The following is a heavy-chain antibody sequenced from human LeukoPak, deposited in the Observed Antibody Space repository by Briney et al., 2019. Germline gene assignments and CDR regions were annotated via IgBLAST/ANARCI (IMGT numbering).Heavy chain of an antibody. V-gene: IGHV3-23*01. J-gene: IGHJ4*02. CDR3: AKNQLRYFDFLYDY. Sequence: PGGSLRLSCAASGFTFSSYGMHWVRQAPGKGLEWVSAISGSGGSTYYADSVKGRFTISRDNSKNTLYLQMNSLRAEDTAVYYCAKNQLRYFDFLYDYWGQGTLVTVSS. D-gene: IGHD3-9*01. CDR2: ISGSGGST. CDR1: GFTFSSYG.